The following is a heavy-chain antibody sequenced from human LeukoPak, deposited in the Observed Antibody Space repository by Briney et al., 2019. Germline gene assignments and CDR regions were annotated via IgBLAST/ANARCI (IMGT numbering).Heavy chain of an antibody. Sequence: ASVKVSCKASGGTFSSYAISWVRQAPGQGLEWVGRIIPIFGTANYAQKFQGRVTITTDESPSAAYMEQSSLRSEDTAVYDCAREGATVTTYYYYSYMDVWGKGTTVTVSS. CDR1: GGTFSSYA. CDR2: IIPIFGTA. CDR3: AREGATVTTYYYYSYMDV. D-gene: IGHD4-17*01. V-gene: IGHV1-69*05. J-gene: IGHJ6*03.